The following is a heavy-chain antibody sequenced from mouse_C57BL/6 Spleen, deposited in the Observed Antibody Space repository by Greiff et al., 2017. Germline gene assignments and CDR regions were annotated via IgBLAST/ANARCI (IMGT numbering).Heavy chain of an antibody. V-gene: IGHV1-53*01. J-gene: IGHJ2*01. D-gene: IGHD2-3*01. CDR3: ARFYDGYYDYFDY. CDR2: INPSNGGT. Sequence: QVHVKQPGTELVKPGASVKLSCKASGYTFTSYWMHWVKQRPGQGLEWIGNINPSNGGTNYNEKFKSKATLTVDKSSSTAYMQLSSLTSEGSAVYYCARFYDGYYDYFDYWGQGTTLTVSS. CDR1: GYTFTSYW.